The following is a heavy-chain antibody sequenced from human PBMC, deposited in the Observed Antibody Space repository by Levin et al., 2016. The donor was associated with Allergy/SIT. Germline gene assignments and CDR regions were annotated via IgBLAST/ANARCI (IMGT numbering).Heavy chain of an antibody. V-gene: IGHV3-9*01. CDR2: ISLDSDRI. CDR3: TKDILPGGADV. D-gene: IGHD1-14*01. J-gene: IGHJ6*02. Sequence: SLKISCAASGFTFARFAVHWVRQAPGKGLEWVAGISLDSDRIGYVDSVKGRFTISTDSAKKSVYLQMNSLRAEDTALYYCTKDILPGGADVWGRGTTVTVSS. CDR1: GFTFARFA.